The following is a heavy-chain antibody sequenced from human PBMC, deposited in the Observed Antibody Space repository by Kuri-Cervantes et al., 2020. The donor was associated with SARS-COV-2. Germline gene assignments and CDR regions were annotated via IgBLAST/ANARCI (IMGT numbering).Heavy chain of an antibody. Sequence: GGSLRLSCVGSGFTFSSSAMSWVRQAPGKGLEWVSGISGTGVSTYFADFVKGRFTISRDNSKNTLYLQMNSLRAEDTAVYYCAKDALPTYYYDSSGSSLDYWGQGTLVTVSS. CDR3: AKDALPTYYYDSSGSSLDY. V-gene: IGHV3-23*01. CDR1: GFTFSSSA. D-gene: IGHD3-22*01. J-gene: IGHJ4*02. CDR2: ISGTGVST.